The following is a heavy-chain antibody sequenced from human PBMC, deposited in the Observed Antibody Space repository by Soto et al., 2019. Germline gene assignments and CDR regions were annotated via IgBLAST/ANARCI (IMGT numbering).Heavy chain of an antibody. V-gene: IGHV1-18*01. CDR1: GYTFTSYG. D-gene: IGHD3-22*01. CDR3: ARLGGKHDYDSSGYYYYGMDV. CDR2: ISAYNGNT. J-gene: IGHJ6*02. Sequence: GASVKVSCKASGYTFTSYGISWVRQAPGQGLEWMGWISAYNGNTNYAQKLQGRVTMTTDTSTSTAYMELRSLRSDDTAVYYCARLGGKHDYDSSGYYYYGMDVWGQGTTVTVSS.